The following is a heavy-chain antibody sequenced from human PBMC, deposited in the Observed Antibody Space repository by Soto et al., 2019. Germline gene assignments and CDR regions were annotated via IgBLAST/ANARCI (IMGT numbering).Heavy chain of an antibody. J-gene: IGHJ4*02. CDR2: ISYDGSNK. D-gene: IGHD1-26*01. CDR3: ARGVVWEVLRELIY. Sequence: GGSLRLSCAASGFTFNAYGMHWVRQAPGKGLEWVAVISYDGSNKYYADSVKGRFTISRDNSKNTLYLQMNSLRADDTAVYYCARGVVWEVLRELIYWGQGTLVTVSS. V-gene: IGHV3-30-3*01. CDR1: GFTFNAYG.